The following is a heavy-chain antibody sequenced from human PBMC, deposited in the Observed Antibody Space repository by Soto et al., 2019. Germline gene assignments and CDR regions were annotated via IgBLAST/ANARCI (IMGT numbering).Heavy chain of an antibody. Sequence: SETLSLTCAVYGGSFSGYYWSWIRQPPGKGLEWIGEINHSGSTNYNPSLKSRVTISVDTSKNQFSLKLSSVTAADTAVYYCARVRGYYYYMDVWGKGTTVTVSS. V-gene: IGHV4-34*01. CDR1: GGSFSGYY. J-gene: IGHJ6*03. CDR2: INHSGST. CDR3: ARVRGYYYYMDV.